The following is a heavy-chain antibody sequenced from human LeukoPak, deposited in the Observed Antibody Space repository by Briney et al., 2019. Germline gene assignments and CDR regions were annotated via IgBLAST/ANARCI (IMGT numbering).Heavy chain of an antibody. V-gene: IGHV3-23*01. D-gene: IGHD2-2*01. Sequence: GGSLRLSCAASGFTFSSYSMNWVRQAPGKGLEWVSAISGSGGSTYYADSVKGRFTISRDNSKNTLYLQMNSLRAEDTAVYYCANTIVVVPAASHYYYYYGMDVWGQGTTVTVSS. CDR2: ISGSGGST. CDR3: ANTIVVVPAASHYYYYYGMDV. J-gene: IGHJ6*02. CDR1: GFTFSSYS.